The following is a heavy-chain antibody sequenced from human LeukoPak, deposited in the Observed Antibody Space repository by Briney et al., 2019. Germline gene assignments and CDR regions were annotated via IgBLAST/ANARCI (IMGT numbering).Heavy chain of an antibody. CDR2: ISSSGSTI. V-gene: IGHV3-11*01. D-gene: IGHD3-16*01. J-gene: IGHJ3*02. CDR3: ATELGFRNAFDI. Sequence: GGSLRLSCAASGFTFSDRYMSWVRQTPGKGLEWVSYISSSGSTIYYADSVKGRFTISRDNAKNSLYLQMNSLRAEDTAVYYSATELGFRNAFDIWGQGTMVTVSS. CDR1: GFTFSDRY.